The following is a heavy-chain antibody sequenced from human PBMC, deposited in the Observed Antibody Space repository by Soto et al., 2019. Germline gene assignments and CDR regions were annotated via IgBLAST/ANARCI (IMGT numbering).Heavy chain of an antibody. D-gene: IGHD2-2*02. J-gene: IGHJ5*02. CDR1: GGSISSYY. Sequence: SETLSLTCTVSGGSISSYYWSWIRQPPGKGLEWIGYIYYSGSTNYNPSLKSRVTISVGTSKNQFSLKLSSVTAADTAVYYCASLVVPAAIGWFDPWGQGTLVTVSS. CDR2: IYYSGST. CDR3: ASLVVPAAIGWFDP. V-gene: IGHV4-59*01.